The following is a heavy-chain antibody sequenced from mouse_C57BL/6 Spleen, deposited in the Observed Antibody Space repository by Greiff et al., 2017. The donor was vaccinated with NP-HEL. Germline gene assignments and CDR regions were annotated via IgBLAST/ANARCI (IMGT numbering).Heavy chain of an antibody. Sequence: VKVVESGAELARPGASVKLSCKASGYTFTSYGISWVKQRTGQGLEWIGEIYPRSGNTYYNEKFKGKATLTADKSSSTAYMELRSLTSEDSAVYFCARRGGDPYAMDYWGQGTSVTVSS. CDR3: ARRGGDPYAMDY. J-gene: IGHJ4*01. CDR2: IYPRSGNT. CDR1: GYTFTSYG. V-gene: IGHV1-81*01.